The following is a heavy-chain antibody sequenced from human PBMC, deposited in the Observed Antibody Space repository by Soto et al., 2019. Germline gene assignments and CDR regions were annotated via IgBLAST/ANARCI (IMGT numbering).Heavy chain of an antibody. D-gene: IGHD2-15*01. Sequence: QVQLVESGGGVVQPGRSLRLSCAASGFTFSAYGMHWVRQAPGRGLEWVAIISHDGSYKAYADSVKGRFTIARDNSKGALYLLLNSLRPDDSALYYCAKDPEGGNDYFDHWGKGTQVTVSS. CDR2: ISHDGSYK. J-gene: IGHJ4*02. V-gene: IGHV3-30*18. CDR1: GFTFSAYG. CDR3: AKDPEGGNDYFDH.